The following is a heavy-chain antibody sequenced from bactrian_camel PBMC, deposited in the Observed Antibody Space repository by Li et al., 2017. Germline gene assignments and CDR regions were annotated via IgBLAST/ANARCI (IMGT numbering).Heavy chain of an antibody. Sequence: VQLVESGGGLVQPGGSLRLSCATSGFTFSRYPMAWVRQAPGKGLEWVSAINSGSGSPYYADSVKGRFAISRDIAKNAVYLQMDNLQVEDTALYYCAVHRYYCGYNYWGQGTQVTVS. D-gene: IGHD3*01. J-gene: IGHJ4*01. CDR1: GFTFSRYP. CDR3: AVHRYYCGYNY. V-gene: IGHV3S40*01. CDR2: INSGSGSP.